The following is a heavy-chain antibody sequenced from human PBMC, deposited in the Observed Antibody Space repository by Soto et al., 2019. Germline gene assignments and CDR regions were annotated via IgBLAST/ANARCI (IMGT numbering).Heavy chain of an antibody. J-gene: IGHJ4*02. CDR3: ARDFSRGYSDYGSDD. Sequence: ASVKVSCKASGGTFSSYAISWVRQAPGQGLEWMGGIIPIFGTANYAQKFQGRVTITGDKSTSTAYMELSSLRSEDTAVYYCARDFSRGYSDYGSDDWGQGTLVTVSS. CDR2: IIPIFGTA. CDR1: GGTFSSYA. D-gene: IGHD5-12*01. V-gene: IGHV1-69*06.